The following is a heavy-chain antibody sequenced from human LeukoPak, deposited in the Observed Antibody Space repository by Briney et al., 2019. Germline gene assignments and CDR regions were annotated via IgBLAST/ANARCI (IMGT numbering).Heavy chain of an antibody. V-gene: IGHV3-48*03. CDR2: ISSSGSTI. CDR3: AKVLRSGYYSSWFDP. CDR1: GFTFSSYE. J-gene: IGHJ5*02. D-gene: IGHD3-3*01. Sequence: PGGSLRLSCAASGFTFSSYEMNWVRQAPGKGLEWVSYISSSGSTIYYADSVKGRFTISRDNSKNTLYLQMNSLRAEDTAVYYCAKVLRSGYYSSWFDPWGQGTLVTVSS.